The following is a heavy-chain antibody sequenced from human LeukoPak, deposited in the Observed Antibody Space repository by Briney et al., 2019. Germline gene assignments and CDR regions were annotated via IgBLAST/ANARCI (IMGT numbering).Heavy chain of an antibody. CDR3: AKAEHIVVVTALRI. CDR1: GFTFSSYW. J-gene: IGHJ3*02. D-gene: IGHD2-21*02. V-gene: IGHV3-23*01. Sequence: GGSLRLSCAASGFTFSSYWMSWVRQAPGKGLEWVSAISGSGGSTYYADSVKGRFTISRDNSKNTLYLQMNSLRAEDTAVYYCAKAEHIVVVTALRIWGQGTMVTVSS. CDR2: ISGSGGST.